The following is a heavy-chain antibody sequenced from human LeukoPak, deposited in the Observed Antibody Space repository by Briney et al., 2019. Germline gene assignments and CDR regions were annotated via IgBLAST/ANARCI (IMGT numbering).Heavy chain of an antibody. CDR1: GFTFSSYA. D-gene: IGHD7-27*01. Sequence: PGRSLRLSCAASGFTFSSYAMHWVRQAPGKGLEWVTVISYDGSNKYYADSVKGRFTISRDNSKNTLYLQMNSLRAEDTAVYYCAGNWETNDYWGQGTLVTVSS. V-gene: IGHV3-30*04. J-gene: IGHJ4*02. CDR2: ISYDGSNK. CDR3: AGNWETNDY.